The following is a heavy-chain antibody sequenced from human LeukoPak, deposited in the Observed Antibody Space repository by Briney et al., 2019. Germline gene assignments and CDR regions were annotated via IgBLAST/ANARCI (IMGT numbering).Heavy chain of an antibody. CDR2: ISASGANI. J-gene: IGHJ4*02. V-gene: IGHV3-48*01. CDR3: ARVKGTYFDY. D-gene: IGHD1-1*01. Sequence: GRSLRLSCTVSGFPLSSYSMNWFRQAPGKGLEWVAYISASGANIYYVDSVMGRFTVSRDKPQSSLFLQMNSPRAEDTAVYYCARVKGTYFDYWGQGALVTVSS. CDR1: GFPLSSYS.